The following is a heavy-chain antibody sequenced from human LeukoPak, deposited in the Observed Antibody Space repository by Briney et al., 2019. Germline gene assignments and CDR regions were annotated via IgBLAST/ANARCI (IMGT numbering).Heavy chain of an antibody. CDR1: GGSFSGYY. Sequence: SETLSLTCAVYGGSFSGYYWSWIRQPPGKGLEWIGEINHSGSTNYNPSLKSRVTISVDTSKNQFSLKLSSVTAADTAVYYCARGRGGPAMILPHWFDPWGQGTLVTVSS. CDR2: INHSGST. D-gene: IGHD3-22*01. CDR3: ARGRGGPAMILPHWFDP. V-gene: IGHV4-34*01. J-gene: IGHJ5*02.